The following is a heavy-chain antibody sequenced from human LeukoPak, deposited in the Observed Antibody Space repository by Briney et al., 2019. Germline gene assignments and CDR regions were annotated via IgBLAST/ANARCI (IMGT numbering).Heavy chain of an antibody. Sequence: GGSLRLSCAAAGFTLSTYWMHWVRQAPGKGLVWVSHINPDGRTTRYANSVTGRFTISRDNAKNSLYLQMNSLRAEDTAVYYCASGSGYCSGGSCSDYWGQGTLVSVS. J-gene: IGHJ4*02. D-gene: IGHD2-15*01. V-gene: IGHV3-74*01. CDR1: GFTLSTYW. CDR2: INPDGRTT. CDR3: ASGSGYCSGGSCSDY.